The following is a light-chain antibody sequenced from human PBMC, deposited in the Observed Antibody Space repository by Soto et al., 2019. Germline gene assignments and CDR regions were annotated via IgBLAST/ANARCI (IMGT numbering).Light chain of an antibody. J-gene: IGKJ5*01. V-gene: IGKV3-20*01. CDR2: GAS. CDR1: QSVSGNY. Sequence: EIVLTQSPCTLSLSAAERATLSWRASQSVSGNYLAWYQQKPDQAPRLLIFGASNRATGIPDRFTGSGSGTDFTLTISRLEPDDFAVYYCQQYGRSPFFGQGTRLEIK. CDR3: QQYGRSPF.